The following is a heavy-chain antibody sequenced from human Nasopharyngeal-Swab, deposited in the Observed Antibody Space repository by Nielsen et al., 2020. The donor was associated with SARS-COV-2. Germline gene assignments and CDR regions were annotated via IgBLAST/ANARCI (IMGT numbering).Heavy chain of an antibody. Sequence: LSLTCAASEFTMSRNGMHWVRQAPGKGLEWVAYISSSSSTSYYADSVKGRFTISRDNPKNSLYLQMNSLRDEDTALYYCARDVAIVGATLENWGQGTLVTSPQ. CDR3: ARDVAIVGATLEN. CDR2: ISSSSSTS. D-gene: IGHD1-26*01. CDR1: EFTMSRNG. J-gene: IGHJ4*02. V-gene: IGHV3-48*02.